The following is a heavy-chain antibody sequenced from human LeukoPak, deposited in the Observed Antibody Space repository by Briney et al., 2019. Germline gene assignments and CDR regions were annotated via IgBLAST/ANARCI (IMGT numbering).Heavy chain of an antibody. CDR2: MNPNSGNT. J-gene: IGHJ4*02. CDR3: ARGDWNAGGIDY. V-gene: IGHV1-8*03. D-gene: IGHD1-1*01. CDR1: GYTFTSYD. Sequence: ASVKVSCKASGYTFTSYDINWVRQSTGQGLEWMGWMNPNSGNTGYAQKFQGRVTITRNTSISTAYMELSSLRSEDTAVYYCARGDWNAGGIDYWGQGTLVTVSS.